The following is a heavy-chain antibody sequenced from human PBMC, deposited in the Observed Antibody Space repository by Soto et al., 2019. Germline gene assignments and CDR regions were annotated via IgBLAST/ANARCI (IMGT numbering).Heavy chain of an antibody. CDR1: GFTFADAW. Sequence: EVQLVESGGDLVKPGGSLRLSCAASGFTFADAWMSWVRQAPGKGLEWVGRIRSKTDAGTTDYAAPLKGRFTISRDDSKNTLYLQIDSLKTEDPAVYYCTTVDYYDSSGYYSLDYCGQGTLVTVSS. CDR3: TTVDYYDSSGYYSLDY. D-gene: IGHD3-22*01. J-gene: IGHJ4*02. CDR2: IRSKTDAGTT. V-gene: IGHV3-15*01.